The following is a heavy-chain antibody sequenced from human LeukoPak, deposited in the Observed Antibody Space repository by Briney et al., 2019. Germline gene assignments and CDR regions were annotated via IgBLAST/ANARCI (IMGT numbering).Heavy chain of an antibody. Sequence: PSQTLSLTCTVSGGSINSDSYQWSWIRQPAGKGMEWIGRSYTSGSTNYNPSLKNRATISVDTSKNQFSLKLTSVTAADTAVYYCARGRGGTYYWYDPWGLGTLVTVSS. V-gene: IGHV4-61*02. J-gene: IGHJ5*02. CDR3: ARGRGGTYYWYDP. D-gene: IGHD1-26*01. CDR2: SYTSGST. CDR1: GGSINSDSYQ.